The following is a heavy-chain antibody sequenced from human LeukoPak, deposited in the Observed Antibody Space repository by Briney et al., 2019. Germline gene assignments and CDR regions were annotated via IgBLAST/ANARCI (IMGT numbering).Heavy chain of an antibody. J-gene: IGHJ4*02. CDR1: GFTFTTYA. CDR3: VKFRGQLLSSYYFDY. CDR2: ISGSGGGT. Sequence: GGSLRLSCAASGFTFTTYAMSWVRQAPGKGLEWVSTISGSGGGTYYADSVKGRFTISRDNSKNTLYLQMNSLRGEDTAVYYCVKFRGQLLSSYYFDYWGQGTLVTVSS. V-gene: IGHV3-23*01. D-gene: IGHD2-2*01.